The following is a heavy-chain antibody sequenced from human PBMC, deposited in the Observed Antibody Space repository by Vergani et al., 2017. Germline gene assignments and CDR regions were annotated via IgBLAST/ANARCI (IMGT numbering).Heavy chain of an antibody. J-gene: IGHJ6*02. CDR3: ARLYYDFWSGYYTYYYGMDG. CDR2: IYPGDSET. CDR1: GYSFTSYW. V-gene: IGHV5-51*01. Sequence: EVQLVQSGAEVKKPGESLKISCKGSGYSFTSYWIGWVRQMPGKGLEWLGIIYPGDSETRYSPSFQGQVTISADKSISTAYLQWSSLKASDTAMYYCARLYYDFWSGYYTYYYGMDGWGQGTTVTVSS. D-gene: IGHD3-3*01.